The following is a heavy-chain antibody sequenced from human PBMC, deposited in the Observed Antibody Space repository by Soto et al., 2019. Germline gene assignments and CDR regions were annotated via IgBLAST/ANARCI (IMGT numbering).Heavy chain of an antibody. D-gene: IGHD2-2*01. J-gene: IGHJ4*02. CDR1: GFTFSSYA. V-gene: IGHV3-23*01. CDR2: ISGSGGST. Sequence: PGGSLRLSCAASGFTFSSYAMSWVRQAPGKGLEWVSAISGSGGSTYYADSVKGRFTISRDNSKNTLYLQMNSLRAEDTAVYYCAKGYCSSTSCYADNWGQGTLVTVSS. CDR3: AKGYCSSTSCYADN.